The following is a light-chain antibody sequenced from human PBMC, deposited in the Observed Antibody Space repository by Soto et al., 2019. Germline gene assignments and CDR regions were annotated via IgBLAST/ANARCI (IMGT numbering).Light chain of an antibody. CDR2: KAS. J-gene: IGKJ2*01. CDR1: QTISSW. CDR3: QHYNSYSEP. Sequence: DVQMTQSHSTLSGSVGDRVTITCRASQTISSWLAWYQQKPGKAPKLLIYKASTLKSGVPSRFSGSGSGTEFTLTISSLQPDDFATYYCQHYNSYSEPFGHVT. V-gene: IGKV1-5*03.